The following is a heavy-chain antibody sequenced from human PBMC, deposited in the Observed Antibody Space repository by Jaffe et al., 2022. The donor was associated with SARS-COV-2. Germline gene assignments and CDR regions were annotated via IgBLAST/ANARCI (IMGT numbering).Heavy chain of an antibody. V-gene: IGHV3-11*01. Sequence: QVQLVESGGGLVKPGGSLRLSCAASGFTFSDYFMTWIRQAPGKGLECISHISSSGSAIYYADSVKGRFTISRDNAKNSLYLQMNSLRAEDTAVYYCARGLYSSAWFLGYWGQGTLVTVSS. CDR3: ARGLYSSAWFLGY. J-gene: IGHJ4*02. D-gene: IGHD6-19*01. CDR2: ISSSGSAI. CDR1: GFTFSDYF.